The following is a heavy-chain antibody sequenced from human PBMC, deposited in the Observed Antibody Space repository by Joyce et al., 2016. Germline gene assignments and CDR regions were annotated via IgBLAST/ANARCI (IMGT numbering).Heavy chain of an antibody. CDR2: INPDGSEK. J-gene: IGHJ3*02. Sequence: EVQLVESGGDFVPPGGSLRLSCVASGFTCSAEWLDWVRQTPGKGLEWVANINPDGSEKYYVAYVKGRFTITRDNAKNTLDLQMNSLGVEDTAVYFCARNRGWFKYDTWGQGTKVTVSS. V-gene: IGHV3-7*04. CDR3: ARNRGWFKYDT. CDR1: GFTCSAEW. D-gene: IGHD2/OR15-2a*01.